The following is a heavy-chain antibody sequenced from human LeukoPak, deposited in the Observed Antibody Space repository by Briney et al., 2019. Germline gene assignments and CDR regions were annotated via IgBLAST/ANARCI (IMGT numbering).Heavy chain of an antibody. V-gene: IGHV3-7*03. D-gene: IGHD6-19*01. CDR2: IKQDGSEK. CDR1: GFTFSSYW. CDR3: ARDRRYSSGWTSLDY. Sequence: GGSLRLSCAASGFTFSSYWMSWVRQAPGKGLEWVANIKQDGSEKYYVDSVKGRFTISRDNAKNSLYPQMNSLRAEDTAVYYCARDRRYSSGWTSLDYWGQGTLVTVSS. J-gene: IGHJ4*02.